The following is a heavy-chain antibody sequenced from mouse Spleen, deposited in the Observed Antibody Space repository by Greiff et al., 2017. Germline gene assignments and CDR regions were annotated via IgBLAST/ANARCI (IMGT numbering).Heavy chain of an antibody. CDR2: ISSGSSTI. CDR1: GFTFSSFG. Sequence: EVQLVESGGGLVQPGGSRKLSCAASGFTFSSFGMHWVRQAPEKGLEWVAYISSGSSTIYYADTVKGRFTISRDNPKNTLFLQMTSLRSEDTAMYYCARGGNYYGSSYDWYFDVWGAGTTVTVSS. D-gene: IGHD1-1*01. CDR3: ARGGNYYGSSYDWYFDV. V-gene: IGHV5-17*02. J-gene: IGHJ1*01.